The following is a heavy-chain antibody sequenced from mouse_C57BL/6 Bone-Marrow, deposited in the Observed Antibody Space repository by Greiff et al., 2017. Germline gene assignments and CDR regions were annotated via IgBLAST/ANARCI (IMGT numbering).Heavy chain of an antibody. CDR3: ARGGTRALFDY. CDR2: INYDGSST. D-gene: IGHD3-3*01. CDR1: GFTFSDYY. J-gene: IGHJ2*01. V-gene: IGHV5-16*01. Sequence: EVKLMESEGGLVQPGSSMKLSCTASGFTFSDYYMAWVRQVPEKGLEWVANINYDGSSTYYLDSLKSRFIISRDNAKNILYLQMSSLKSEDTATYYCARGGTRALFDYWGQGTTLTVSS.